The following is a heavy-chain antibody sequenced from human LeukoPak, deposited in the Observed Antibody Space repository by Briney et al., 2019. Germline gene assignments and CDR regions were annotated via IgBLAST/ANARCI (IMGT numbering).Heavy chain of an antibody. D-gene: IGHD6-6*01. Sequence: SETLSLTCAVYGGSFSGYYWSWIRQPPGTGLEWIGETNHSGSTNYNPSLKSRVTISVDTSKNQFSLKLSSVTAADTAVYYCARGRGDHPFIAARRSYFDYWGQGTLVTVSS. V-gene: IGHV4-34*01. J-gene: IGHJ4*02. CDR2: TNHSGST. CDR1: GGSFSGYY. CDR3: ARGRGDHPFIAARRSYFDY.